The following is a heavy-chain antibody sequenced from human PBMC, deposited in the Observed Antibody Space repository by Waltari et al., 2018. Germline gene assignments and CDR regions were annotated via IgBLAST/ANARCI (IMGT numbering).Heavy chain of an antibody. V-gene: IGHV4-4*07. J-gene: IGHJ4*02. CDR1: GGSISSYY. CDR3: AREEQWLASFDY. D-gene: IGHD6-19*01. CDR2: IYTSGST. Sequence: QVQLQESGPGLVKPSETLSLTCTVSGGSISSYYWSWIRQPAGKGLEWIGRIYTSGSTTYNPARKSRVTMSVDTSKNQFALKLSSVTAADTAVYYCAREEQWLASFDYWGQGTLVTVSS.